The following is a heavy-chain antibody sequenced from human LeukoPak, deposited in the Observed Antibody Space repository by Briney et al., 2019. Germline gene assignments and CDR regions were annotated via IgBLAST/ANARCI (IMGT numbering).Heavy chain of an antibody. CDR2: IYYGGST. V-gene: IGHV4-39*01. CDR3: ARQGLGFPSFDI. D-gene: IGHD7-27*01. J-gene: IGHJ3*02. Sequence: PSETLSLTCTVSGASISSYYWGWIRQPPGKGLEWIGTIYYGGSTYYNPSLKSRVTISVDTSKNQFSLRLSSVTAADTAVYYCARQGLGFPSFDIWGQGTMVTVSS. CDR1: GASISSYY.